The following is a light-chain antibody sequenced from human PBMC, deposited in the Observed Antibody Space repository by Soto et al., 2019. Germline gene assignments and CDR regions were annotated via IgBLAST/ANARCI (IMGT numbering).Light chain of an antibody. CDR2: DVS. CDR1: SSDVGGYND. V-gene: IGLV2-11*01. J-gene: IGLJ2*01. Sequence: QSALTQPRSVSGAPGHSVTLSCTGTSSDVGGYNDSSWYQQHPGKAPKVIIYDVSKRPSGVPDRFSGSKSGNTVSLTISGVEAEDESDCYCCANAVRNTYVFGAGTKVTVL. CDR3: CANAVRNTYV.